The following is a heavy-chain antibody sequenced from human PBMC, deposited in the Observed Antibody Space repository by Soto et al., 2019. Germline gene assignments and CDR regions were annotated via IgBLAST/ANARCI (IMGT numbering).Heavy chain of an antibody. CDR1: GFTLSKSW. V-gene: IGHV3-7*04. J-gene: IGHJ4*02. CDR2: IKQDGGEK. Sequence: EVQLVESGGGLVQPGGSLTLTCATSGFTLSKSWMSWVRQAPGIGLEWVANIKQDGGEKNYVDSVKGRFTISRDNAKNSLYLEMNSLRAEDPGVYYCARGGGNFDHWGQGTLVTVSS. D-gene: IGHD3-16*01. CDR3: ARGGGNFDH.